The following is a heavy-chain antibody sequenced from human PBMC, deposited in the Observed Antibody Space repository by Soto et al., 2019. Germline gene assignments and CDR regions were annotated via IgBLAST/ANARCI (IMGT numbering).Heavy chain of an antibody. J-gene: IGHJ4*02. CDR3: ARAYGDYAKYYFDY. CDR2: IYYSGST. D-gene: IGHD4-17*01. V-gene: IGHV4-31*03. CDR1: GGSISSGGYY. Sequence: SETLSLTCTVSGGSISSGGYYWSWIRQHPGKGLEWIGYIYYSGSTYYNPSLKSRVTISVDTSKNQFSLKLSSVTAADTAVYYCARAYGDYAKYYFDYWGQGTLVTVSS.